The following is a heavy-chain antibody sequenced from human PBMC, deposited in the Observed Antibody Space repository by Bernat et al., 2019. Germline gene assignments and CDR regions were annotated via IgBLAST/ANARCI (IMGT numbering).Heavy chain of an antibody. D-gene: IGHD6-19*01. CDR1: GGSISSSSYY. V-gene: IGHV4-39*01. J-gene: IGHJ4*02. Sequence: QLQLQESGPGLVKPSETLSLTCTVSGGSISSSSYYWGWIRQPPGKGLEWIGSIYYSGSTYYNRSLKGRVTISVDTSKNQFSLKLGSVTAADTAVYDCGRRRAGAAFDYWGQGTRVSVS. CDR2: IYYSGST. CDR3: GRRRAGAAFDY.